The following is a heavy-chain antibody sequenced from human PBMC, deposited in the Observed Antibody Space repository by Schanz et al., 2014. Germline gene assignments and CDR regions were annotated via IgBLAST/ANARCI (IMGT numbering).Heavy chain of an antibody. CDR2: IGGSGDST. D-gene: IGHD3-9*01. V-gene: IGHV3-23*01. J-gene: IGHJ4*02. Sequence: EAQLLESGGGLVQPGGSLRLSCAASGFNFKAYAMSWVRQAPGKGLEWVSGIGGSGDSTHYADSVKGRFIISRDNSKNTLYLQVNSLRAEDTAVYYCAKDHAGSDILTALGNWGQGTLVTVSS. CDR3: AKDHAGSDILTALGN. CDR1: GFNFKAYA.